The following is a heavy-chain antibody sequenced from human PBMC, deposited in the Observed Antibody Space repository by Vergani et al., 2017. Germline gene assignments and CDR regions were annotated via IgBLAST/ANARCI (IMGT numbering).Heavy chain of an antibody. V-gene: IGHV3-53*01. CDR3: ARAVPAADCV. D-gene: IGHD2-2*01. CDR2: IYSGGNT. CDR1: GFTVSSNY. Sequence: EVQLGESGGGLIQPGGSLRLSCVASGFTVSSNYMSWVRQAPGKGLEWVSVIYSGGNTFYTDSVKGRFTISRDNAKNSLYLQMNSLRAEDTAVYYCARAVPAADCVWGQGTTVTVSS. J-gene: IGHJ6*02.